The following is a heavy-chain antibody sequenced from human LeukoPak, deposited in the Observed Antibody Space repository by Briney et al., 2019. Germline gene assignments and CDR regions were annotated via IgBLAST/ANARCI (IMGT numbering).Heavy chain of an antibody. CDR1: GYTFTSCW. CDR2: IFPRDSDV. V-gene: IGHV5-51*01. D-gene: IGHD3-10*01. CDR3: VRSLPGTLLRGYGMDV. Sequence: GESLTVTCKTSGYTFTSCWIGWVRQTPGKGLECMGVIFPRDSDVRYSPSFQGQVTISADKSTNTAYLHWGSLKASDSAMYYCVRSLPGTLLRGYGMDVWGPGTTVTVS. J-gene: IGHJ6*02.